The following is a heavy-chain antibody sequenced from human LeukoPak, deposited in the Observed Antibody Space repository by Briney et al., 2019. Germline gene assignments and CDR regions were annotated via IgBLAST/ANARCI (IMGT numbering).Heavy chain of an antibody. J-gene: IGHJ5*02. D-gene: IGHD6-13*01. CDR1: GFTFSSYE. Sequence: GGSLRLSCAASGFTFSSYEMNWVRQAPGKGLEWVSYISSSGSTIYYADSVKGRFTISRDNSKNTLYLQMNSLRAEDTAVYYCAKGIAAAGTYNWFDPWGQGTLVTVSS. CDR2: ISSSGSTI. CDR3: AKGIAAAGTYNWFDP. V-gene: IGHV3-48*03.